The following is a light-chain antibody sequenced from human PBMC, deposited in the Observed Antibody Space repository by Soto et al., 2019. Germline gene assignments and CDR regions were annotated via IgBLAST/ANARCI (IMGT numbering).Light chain of an antibody. CDR3: TSYTSSITYV. CDR1: SSNIGAGYD. Sequence: QSALTQPPSVSGAPGQRVTISCTGSSSNIGAGYDVQWYQQLPGTAPKLLIYGNMNRPSGVPDRFSGSKSGTSASLAITGLQAEDEADYYCTSYTSSITYVFGTGTKVTVL. V-gene: IGLV1-40*01. J-gene: IGLJ1*01. CDR2: GNM.